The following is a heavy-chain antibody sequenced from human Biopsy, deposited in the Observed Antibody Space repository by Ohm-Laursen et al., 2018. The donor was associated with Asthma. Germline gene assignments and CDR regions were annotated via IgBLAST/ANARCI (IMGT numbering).Heavy chain of an antibody. Sequence: SVKVSCKASGYNFISFAIRWVRQAPGQRLEWMGWVNTGNGDTKYSQKFQGRVTITRDTSASTAYMELRSLRSEDTATYYCARTYYDFLTGQVKDVFGVWGQGTMVTVSS. J-gene: IGHJ3*01. CDR3: ARTYYDFLTGQVKDVFGV. V-gene: IGHV1-3*04. CDR2: VNTGNGDT. CDR1: GYNFISFA. D-gene: IGHD3-9*01.